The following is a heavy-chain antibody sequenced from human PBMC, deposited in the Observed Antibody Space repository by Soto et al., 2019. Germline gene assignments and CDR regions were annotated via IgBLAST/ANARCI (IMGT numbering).Heavy chain of an antibody. Sequence: SVKVSCKASGGTFTSYGISWVRQAPGQGLEWMGWISAYNGNTNYAQKLQGRDTMTTDTSTSTAYMELRSLRSDDTAVYYCAREAGAHDAFDIWGQGTMVTVSS. CDR3: AREAGAHDAFDI. CDR2: ISAYNGNT. V-gene: IGHV1-18*01. D-gene: IGHD3-10*01. J-gene: IGHJ3*02. CDR1: GGTFTSYG.